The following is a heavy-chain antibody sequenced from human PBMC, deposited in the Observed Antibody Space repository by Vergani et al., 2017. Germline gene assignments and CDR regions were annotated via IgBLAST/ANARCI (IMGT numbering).Heavy chain of an antibody. Sequence: EVQLVQSGAEVKKPGESLKISCKGSGYSFTSYWIGWVRQMPGKGLEWRVIIYPGDSDTRYSPSFQGQVTISADKSISTAYLQWRSLRASYTAMYYFARLDSSGWSVRGGDMDVWGKGTTVTVSS. CDR3: ARLDSSGWSVRGGDMDV. D-gene: IGHD6-19*01. CDR2: IYPGDSDT. J-gene: IGHJ6*03. V-gene: IGHV5-51*03. CDR1: GYSFTSYW.